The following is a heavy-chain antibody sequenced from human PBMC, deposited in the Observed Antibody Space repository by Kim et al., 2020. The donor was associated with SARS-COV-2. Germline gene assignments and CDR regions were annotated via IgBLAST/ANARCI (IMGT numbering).Heavy chain of an antibody. Sequence: GGSLRLSCAASGFTFSSYGMHWVRQAPGKGLEWVAVIWYDGSNKYYADSVKGRFTISRDNSKNTLYLQMNSLRAEDTAVYYCARETHYYDSSGYYLLDYYGMDVWGQGTTVTVSS. V-gene: IGHV3-33*08. J-gene: IGHJ6*02. D-gene: IGHD3-22*01. CDR1: GFTFSSYG. CDR3: ARETHYYDSSGYYLLDYYGMDV. CDR2: IWYDGSNK.